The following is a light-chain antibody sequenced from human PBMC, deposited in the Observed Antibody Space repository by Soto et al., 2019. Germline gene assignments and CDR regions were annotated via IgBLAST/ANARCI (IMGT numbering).Light chain of an antibody. V-gene: IGLV2-23*03. CDR2: EGS. CDR3: CSYAGSSTFWV. Sequence: QSVLTQPASVSGSPGQSITISCTGTNSDVGSYNLVSWYQQHPGKAPKLMIYEGSKRPSGVSNRFSGSKSGNTASLTISGLQAEDEADYYCCSYAGSSTFWVFGTGTKVTVL. J-gene: IGLJ1*01. CDR1: NSDVGSYNL.